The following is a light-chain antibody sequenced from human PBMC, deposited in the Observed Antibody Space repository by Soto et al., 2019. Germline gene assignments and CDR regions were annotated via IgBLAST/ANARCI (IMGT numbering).Light chain of an antibody. CDR2: GAS. J-gene: IGKJ1*01. V-gene: IGKV3-15*01. CDR3: QQYNKWRT. CDR1: ESVSSN. Sequence: EIVMTQSPATLSVSPGERATLSCRASESVSSNLAWYQQKPGQAPRLLIYGASTRATVIPARISGSGSGTEFTLTISILQSEDFAVYYCQQYNKWRTFGQGTKVDIK.